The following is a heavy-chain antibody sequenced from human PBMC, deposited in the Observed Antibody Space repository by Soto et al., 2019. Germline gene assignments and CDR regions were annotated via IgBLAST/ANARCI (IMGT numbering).Heavy chain of an antibody. D-gene: IGHD1-26*01. Sequence: PGGSLRLSCAASGFTVSSNYMSWVRQAPGKGLEWVSVIYSGGSTYYADSVKGRFTISRDNSKNTLYLQMNSLRAEDTAVYYCARDHSGSYPDAFDIWGQGTMVTVSS. V-gene: IGHV3-53*01. J-gene: IGHJ3*02. CDR2: IYSGGST. CDR3: ARDHSGSYPDAFDI. CDR1: GFTVSSNY.